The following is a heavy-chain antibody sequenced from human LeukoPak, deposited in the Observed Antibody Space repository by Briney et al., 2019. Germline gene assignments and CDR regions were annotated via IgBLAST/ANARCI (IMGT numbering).Heavy chain of an antibody. CDR2: IDYSGRT. CDR1: GGSISSSSYY. V-gene: IGHV4-39*01. Sequence: SETLSLTCAVSGGSISSSSYYWGWIRQPPGKGLEWIGSIDYSGRTYYNPSLKSRITIPVDTPKNQSSLKLSSVTAADTAVYYCATSYYQYFQHWGQGTLVTVSS. CDR3: ATSYYQYFQH. D-gene: IGHD1-26*01. J-gene: IGHJ1*01.